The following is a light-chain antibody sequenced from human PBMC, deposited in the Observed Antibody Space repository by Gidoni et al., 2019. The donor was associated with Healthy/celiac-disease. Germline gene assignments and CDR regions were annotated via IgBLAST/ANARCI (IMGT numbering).Light chain of an antibody. CDR2: LGS. J-gene: IGKJ1*01. CDR3: MQALQTPPWT. V-gene: IGKV2-28*01. CDR1: QSLLHSNGYNY. Sequence: DIVMTQSPLSLPVPPGEPASISCRSSQSLLHSNGYNYLDWYLQKPGQSPQLLIYLGSNRASGVPDRFSGSGSGTDFTLKISRVEAEDVGVYYCMQALQTPPWTFGQGTKVEIK.